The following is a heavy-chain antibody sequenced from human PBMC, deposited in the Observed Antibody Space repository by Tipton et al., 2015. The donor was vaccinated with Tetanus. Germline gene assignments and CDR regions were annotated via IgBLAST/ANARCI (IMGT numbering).Heavy chain of an antibody. CDR1: GSSISRSGHY. CDR3: ARANNDYPKKGPFDY. V-gene: IGHV4-61*08. J-gene: IGHJ4*02. Sequence: TLSLTCTVSGSSISRSGHYWTWTRQPPGKEPEWVGYVYHSGATNYHPSLKSRLAISADTSKNQFSLNLRSVITADTAVYYCARANNDYPKKGPFDYWGQGILVTVSS. D-gene: IGHD5-12*01. CDR2: VYHSGAT.